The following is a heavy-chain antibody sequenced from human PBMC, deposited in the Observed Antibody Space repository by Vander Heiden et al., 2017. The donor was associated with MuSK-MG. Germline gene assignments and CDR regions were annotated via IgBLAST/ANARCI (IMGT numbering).Heavy chain of an antibody. CDR1: GGSINSYY. J-gene: IGHJ3*02. V-gene: IGHV4-59*08. CDR3: ARQPNAFDI. CDR2: LYYSGTT. D-gene: IGHD7-27*01. Sequence: QVQLQESGPGLVKPSETLSLTCTVSGGSINSYYWSWIRQSPGKGLEWIGYLYYSGTTNYNPSLRSRVTISVDTSKNQFSLKLNSGTAADTAVYYCARQPNAFDIWGQGTVVTVSS.